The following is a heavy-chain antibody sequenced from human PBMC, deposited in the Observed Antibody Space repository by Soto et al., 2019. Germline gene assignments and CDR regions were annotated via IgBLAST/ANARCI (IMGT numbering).Heavy chain of an antibody. V-gene: IGHV4-61*01. CDR3: ARVRQLAHDS. D-gene: IGHD6-6*01. J-gene: IGHJ4*02. Sequence: QVQLQESGPGLVKPSETLSLTCTVSGGSVSIGSYYWGWIRQSPGKTLEWVGYIGYSGTTNYNPSVKSRVTMSLDTSQNQFSLKLNSVTAADTAVYFCARVRQLAHDSWGQGTLVTVSS. CDR1: GGSVSIGSYY. CDR2: IGYSGTT.